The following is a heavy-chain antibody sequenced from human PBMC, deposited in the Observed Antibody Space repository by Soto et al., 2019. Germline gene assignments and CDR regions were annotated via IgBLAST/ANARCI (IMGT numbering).Heavy chain of an antibody. Sequence: GESLKISCKGSGYSFTSYWIGWVRQMPGKGLEWMGIIYPGDSDTRYSPSFQGQVTISADKSISTAYLQWSSLKASDTAMYYCARCQVLGSYIIYYMDVWGKGTTVTVSS. V-gene: IGHV5-51*01. CDR1: GYSFTSYW. J-gene: IGHJ6*03. D-gene: IGHD3-10*01. CDR2: IYPGDSDT. CDR3: ARCQVLGSYIIYYMDV.